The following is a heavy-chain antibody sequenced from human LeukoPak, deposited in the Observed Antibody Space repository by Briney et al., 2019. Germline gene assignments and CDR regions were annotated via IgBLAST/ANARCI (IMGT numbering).Heavy chain of an antibody. V-gene: IGHV1-8*01. CDR2: INPNTGNT. Sequence: ASVKVSCKASGYTFTSYDINWVRQAAGQGLEWMGWINPNTGNTGYAHEFEGRVTMTRDTSTSTAYLELSNLRSEDTAVYYCANWGGAYSCYYGMDVWGQGTTVTVSS. CDR1: GYTFTSYD. CDR3: ANWGGAYSCYYGMDV. J-gene: IGHJ6*02. D-gene: IGHD7-27*01.